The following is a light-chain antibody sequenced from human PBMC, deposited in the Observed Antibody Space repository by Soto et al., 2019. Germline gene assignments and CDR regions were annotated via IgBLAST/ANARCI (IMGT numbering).Light chain of an antibody. CDR2: EST. J-gene: IGLJ3*02. V-gene: IGLV2-23*01. CDR3: CSCVSGSPFDVL. Sequence: QSALTQPASVSGSPGQSITISCTGSGSGLVNYNLVSWYQQTPGQAPRLVIYESTKRPSGVSDRFSGSKSGNTASLTISGLQAEDEADYYCCSCVSGSPFDVLFGGGIKVTVL. CDR1: GSGLVNYNL.